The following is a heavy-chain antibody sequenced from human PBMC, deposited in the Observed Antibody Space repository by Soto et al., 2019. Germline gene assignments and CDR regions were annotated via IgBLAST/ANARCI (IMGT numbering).Heavy chain of an antibody. D-gene: IGHD3-16*01. CDR1: GGTFSSDA. Sequence: ASVKLSCKASGGTFSSDAVSWVRQAPGQGLEWMGGLIPILGTTHYAQKFQGRVTITADESTNTAYMELSSLRYDDTAVYYCARATGVWGKRNYYYYYGMDVWGQGTTVAVSS. J-gene: IGHJ6*02. V-gene: IGHV1-69*13. CDR2: LIPILGTT. CDR3: ARATGVWGKRNYYYYYGMDV.